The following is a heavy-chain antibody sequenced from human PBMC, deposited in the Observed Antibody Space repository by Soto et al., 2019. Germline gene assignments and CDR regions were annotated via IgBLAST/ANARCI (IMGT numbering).Heavy chain of an antibody. V-gene: IGHV3-15*01. CDR3: TTDLPWSYGALGY. CDR2: MKSKTDGGTT. CDR1: GFSFGTAW. D-gene: IGHD1-26*01. J-gene: IGHJ4*02. Sequence: EVQLVESGGGLVEPGGSLTLSCTTSGFSFGTAWMTWVRQAPGKGLEWVGRMKSKTDGGTTDYDSPVEGRFTISRDDSKNILYLHMNSLKIDDTAMYYCTTDLPWSYGALGYWGQGTLVIVSS.